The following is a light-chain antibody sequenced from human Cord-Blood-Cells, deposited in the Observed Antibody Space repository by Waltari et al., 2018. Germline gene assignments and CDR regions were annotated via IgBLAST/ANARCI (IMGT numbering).Light chain of an antibody. Sequence: QSVLTQPPSVSEAPRQRVTIPCSGRRSNLGNNAVTWYQQLPGKAPKLLIYYDDLLPSGVSDRFSGSKSGTSASLAISGLQSEDEADYYCAAWDDSLNGVVFGGGTKLTVL. V-gene: IGLV1-36*01. CDR2: YDD. CDR3: AAWDDSLNGVV. CDR1: RSNLGNNA. J-gene: IGLJ2*01.